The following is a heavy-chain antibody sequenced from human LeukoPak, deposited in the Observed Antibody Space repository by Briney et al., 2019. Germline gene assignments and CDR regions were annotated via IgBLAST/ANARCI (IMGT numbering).Heavy chain of an antibody. V-gene: IGHV1-8*02. CDR2: MNPNSGDT. J-gene: IGHJ3*02. D-gene: IGHD3-3*01. Sequence: ASVKVSCKASGYTFTNYDINWVRQATGQGLEWMGWMNPNSGDTGYVQKFQGRVTMTRDASTSTVYMELSSLRSEDTAVYYCARVRFLEWYGAFDIWGQGTMVTVSS. CDR1: GYTFTNYD. CDR3: ARVRFLEWYGAFDI.